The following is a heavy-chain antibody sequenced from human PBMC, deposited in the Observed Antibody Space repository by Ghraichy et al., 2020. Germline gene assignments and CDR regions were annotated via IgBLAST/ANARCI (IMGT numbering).Heavy chain of an antibody. J-gene: IGHJ3*02. V-gene: IGHV4-4*07. CDR2: IYTSGST. CDR1: GGSISSYY. CDR3: ARDIVVVPAERGAFDI. Sequence: ESLNISCTVSGGSISSYYWSWIRQPAGKGLEWIGRIYTSGSTNYNPSLKSRVTMSVDTSKNQFSLKLSSVTAADTAVYYCARDIVVVPAERGAFDIWGQGTMVTVSS. D-gene: IGHD2-2*01.